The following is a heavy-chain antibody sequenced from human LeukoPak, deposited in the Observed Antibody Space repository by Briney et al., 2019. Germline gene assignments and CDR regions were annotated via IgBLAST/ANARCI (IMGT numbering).Heavy chain of an antibody. J-gene: IGHJ4*02. Sequence: GGSLRLSCAASGFTFSSYAMSWVRQAPGKGLEWVSAISGSGGSTYYADSVKGRFTISRDNSKSTLYLQMNSLRAEDTAVYYCAKDLAITMVRGVTVNIFDYWGQGTLVTVSS. CDR1: GFTFSSYA. CDR3: AKDLAITMVRGVTVNIFDY. V-gene: IGHV3-23*01. CDR2: ISGSGGST. D-gene: IGHD3-10*01.